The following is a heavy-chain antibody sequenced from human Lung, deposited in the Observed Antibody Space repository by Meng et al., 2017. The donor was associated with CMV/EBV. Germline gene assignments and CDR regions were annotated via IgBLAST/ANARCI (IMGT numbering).Heavy chain of an antibody. CDR2: FYSGGST. J-gene: IGHJ6*02. Sequence: GGSLRLSCAASGLTVSNNYLTWVRQAPGKGLEWVSVFYSGGSTYYADSVKGRFTVSRDNSKNTLYLQMNSLRVEDTGIYYCARDMYWDQSYHGMDVWGRGITVTVSS. V-gene: IGHV3-66*02. D-gene: IGHD1-26*01. CDR1: GLTVSNNY. CDR3: ARDMYWDQSYHGMDV.